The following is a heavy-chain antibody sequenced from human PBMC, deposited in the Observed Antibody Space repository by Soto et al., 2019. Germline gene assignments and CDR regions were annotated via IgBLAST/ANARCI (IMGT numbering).Heavy chain of an antibody. Sequence: QVQLQQWGAGLLKPSETLSLTCAVYGGSFSGYYWSWIRQPPGKGLEWIGEINHSGSTNYNPSLQRRVTISVDTSKNQFSLKLSSVTAADTAVYYCARMGGANSSTPRGRYYLHYYYYYMDVWGKGTTVTVSS. CDR3: ARMGGANSSTPRGRYYLHYYYYYMDV. CDR2: INHSGST. D-gene: IGHD6-19*01. CDR1: GGSFSGYY. J-gene: IGHJ6*03. V-gene: IGHV4-34*01.